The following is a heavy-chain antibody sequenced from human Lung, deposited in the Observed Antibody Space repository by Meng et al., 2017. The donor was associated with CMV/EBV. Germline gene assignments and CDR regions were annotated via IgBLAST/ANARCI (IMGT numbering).Heavy chain of an antibody. CDR3: ARDTGWDLHPYYCDD. D-gene: IGHD3-16*01. CDR2: ISSSGSTI. J-gene: IGHJ4*02. CDR1: GFTFSSYE. V-gene: IGHV3-48*03. Sequence: GESLKISCAASGFTFSSYEMNWVRQAPGKGLEWVSYISSSGSTIHYADSVKGRFTISRDNAKESLYLQMNSLRAEDTAIYYCARDTGWDLHPYYCDDWGQGTXVTVSS.